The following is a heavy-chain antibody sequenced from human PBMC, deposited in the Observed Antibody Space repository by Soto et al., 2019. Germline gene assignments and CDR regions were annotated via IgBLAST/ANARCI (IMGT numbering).Heavy chain of an antibody. CDR2: ISSSSSYI. D-gene: IGHD4-4*01. J-gene: IGHJ5*02. Sequence: GGSLRLSCAASGFTFSSYGMNWVRQAPGKGLEWVSSISSSSSYIYYADSVKGRFTISRDNAKNSLYLQMNSLRAEDTAVYYCARGWATTPWADWFDPWGQGTLVTVSS. V-gene: IGHV3-21*01. CDR1: GFTFSSYG. CDR3: ARGWATTPWADWFDP.